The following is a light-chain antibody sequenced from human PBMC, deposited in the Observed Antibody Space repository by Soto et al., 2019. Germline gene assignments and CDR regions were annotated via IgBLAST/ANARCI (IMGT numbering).Light chain of an antibody. CDR3: CSYAGSSNV. CDR1: SGDVGSYKF. J-gene: IGLJ1*01. Sequence: QSVLTQPASVSESPGQSITISCTGTSGDVGSYKFVSWYQQHPGKAPKLIVYEGSKRPSGVSNRFSGSKSGNTASLTISGLQADDEADYYCCSYAGSSNVFGTGTKVPS. CDR2: EGS. V-gene: IGLV2-23*03.